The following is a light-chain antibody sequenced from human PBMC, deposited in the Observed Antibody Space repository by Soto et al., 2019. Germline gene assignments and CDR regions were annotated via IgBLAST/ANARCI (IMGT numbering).Light chain of an antibody. CDR1: QSVRSNY. V-gene: IGKV3-20*01. CDR2: DAS. CDR3: QQYGSTPLT. J-gene: IGKJ4*01. Sequence: EIVLKQPPDTLSLSPGERATLSCRASQSVRSNYLAWYQQKPGQAPRFLIYDASSRATGIPDRFSGSGSGTDFTLTISRLEPEDVAVYYCQQYGSTPLTFGGGTKVDIK.